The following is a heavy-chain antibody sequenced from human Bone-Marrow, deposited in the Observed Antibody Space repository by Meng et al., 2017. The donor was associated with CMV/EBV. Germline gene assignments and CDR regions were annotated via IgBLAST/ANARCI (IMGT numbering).Heavy chain of an antibody. Sequence: GGSLRLSCAASGFTFSSYGMHWVRQAPGKGLEWVAFIRYDGSNKYYADSVKGRFTISRDNAKNSQYLQMNSLSAEDTAVYDGARDSPYGSRTSCSRRGMDVWGQGTTVTVSS. V-gene: IGHV3-30*02. CDR1: GFTFSSYG. D-gene: IGHD2-2*01. CDR3: ARDSPYGSRTSCSRRGMDV. CDR2: IRYDGSNK. J-gene: IGHJ6*02.